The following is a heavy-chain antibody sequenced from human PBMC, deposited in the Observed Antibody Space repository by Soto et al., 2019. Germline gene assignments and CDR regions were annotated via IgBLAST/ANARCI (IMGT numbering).Heavy chain of an antibody. D-gene: IGHD2-21*02. J-gene: IGHJ3*02. V-gene: IGHV4-4*02. CDR1: GGSSSSSNW. CDR3: ARGRSSAYCGGDCYPDAFDI. CDR2: IYHSGST. Sequence: SDTLSLTSAVSGGSSSSSNWCRWVRQPPWKGLAWIGEIYHSGSTNYNPSIKSRVTISVDKSKNQFSMKMSSVTAADTAVYYCARGRSSAYCGGDCYPDAFDIWGQGTMVS.